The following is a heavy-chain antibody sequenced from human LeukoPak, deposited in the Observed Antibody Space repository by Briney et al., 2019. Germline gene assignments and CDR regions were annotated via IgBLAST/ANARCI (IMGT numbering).Heavy chain of an antibody. CDR1: GYSFTSYW. Sequence: GESLKISCKGSGYSFTSYWIGWVRQMPGKGLEWMGIIYPGDSDTRYSPSFQGQVTISADKSVSTAYLQWSSLKASDTAMYYCARFDRETYSSSWWGFDYWGQGTLVTVSS. CDR2: IYPGDSDT. V-gene: IGHV5-51*01. D-gene: IGHD6-13*01. J-gene: IGHJ4*02. CDR3: ARFDRETYSSSWWGFDY.